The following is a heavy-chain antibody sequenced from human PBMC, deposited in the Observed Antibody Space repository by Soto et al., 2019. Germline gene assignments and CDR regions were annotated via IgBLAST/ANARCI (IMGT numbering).Heavy chain of an antibody. CDR3: ARDRLAYDSYFDY. D-gene: IGHD3-22*01. J-gene: IGHJ4*02. CDR2: IYYSGST. V-gene: IGHV4-31*03. CDR1: GGSISSGGYY. Sequence: SETLSLTCTVSGGSISSGGYYWSWIRQHPGKGLEWIGYIYYSGSTYYNPSLKSRVTISVDTSKNQFSLKLSSVTAADTAVYYCARDRLAYDSYFDYWGQGTLVTVSS.